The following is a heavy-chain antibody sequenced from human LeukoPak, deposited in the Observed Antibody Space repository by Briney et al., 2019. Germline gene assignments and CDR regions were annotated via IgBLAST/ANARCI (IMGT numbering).Heavy chain of an antibody. CDR3: ARDQVTMVRGVIRY. D-gene: IGHD3-10*01. CDR1: GYTFTGYY. J-gene: IGHJ4*02. CDR2: INPNSGGT. Sequence: ASVKVSCKASGYTFTGYYMHWVRLAPGQGLEWMGWINPNSGGTNYAQKFQGRVTMTRDTSISTAYMELSRLRSDDTAVYYCARDQVTMVRGVIRYWGQGTLVTVSS. V-gene: IGHV1-2*02.